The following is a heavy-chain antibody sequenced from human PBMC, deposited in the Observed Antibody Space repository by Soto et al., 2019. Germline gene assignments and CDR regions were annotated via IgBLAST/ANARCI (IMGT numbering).Heavy chain of an antibody. J-gene: IGHJ4*02. CDR3: VKDGVSGWSDYFFDY. Sequence: EVQLLESGGGLVQPGGSLRLSCTASGFTFSNYAMSWVRQAPGKGLEWLSGVSGSGGSSFHANSVKGRFTISRDNSKSTLYLQMNSLSAEDTAVYYCVKDGVSGWSDYFFDYWGQGTLVTVSS. CDR1: GFTFSNYA. D-gene: IGHD6-19*01. CDR2: VSGSGGSS. V-gene: IGHV3-23*01.